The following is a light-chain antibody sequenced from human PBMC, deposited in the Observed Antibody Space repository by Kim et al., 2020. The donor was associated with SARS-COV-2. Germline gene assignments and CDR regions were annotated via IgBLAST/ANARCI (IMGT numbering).Light chain of an antibody. CDR1: SSNIGAGYD. V-gene: IGLV1-40*01. Sequence: QPVLTQPPSVSGAPGQRVTISCTGSSSNIGAGYDVHWYQQLPGTAPKLLIYGNSNRPSGVPDRFSGSKSGTSASLAITGLQAEDEADYYCQSYDSSLFVFGGGTQLTVL. CDR3: QSYDSSLFV. J-gene: IGLJ3*02. CDR2: GNS.